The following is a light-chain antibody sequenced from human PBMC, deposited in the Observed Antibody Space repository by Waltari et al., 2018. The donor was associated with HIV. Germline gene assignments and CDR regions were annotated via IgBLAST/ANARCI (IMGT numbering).Light chain of an antibody. J-gene: IGLJ2*01. CDR3: QSLRV. V-gene: IGLV1-40*01. Sequence: SVLTPPPSVSAAPVQRVTISCTGRSSHIRAGYDVHWYQQLPGTAPKLLIYGNTNRPSGVPDRFSGSKSGTSASLAITGLQAEDEADYYCQSLRVFGGGTKLTVL. CDR1: SSHIRAGYD. CDR2: GNT.